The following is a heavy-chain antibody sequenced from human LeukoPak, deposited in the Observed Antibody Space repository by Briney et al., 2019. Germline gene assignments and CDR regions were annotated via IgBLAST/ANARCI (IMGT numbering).Heavy chain of an antibody. V-gene: IGHV4-59*11. CDR3: ASTDTAMVHYFDY. D-gene: IGHD5-18*01. CDR2: IFYSGST. CDR1: GGSISSHY. J-gene: IGHJ4*02. Sequence: SETLSLTCTVSGGSISSHYWSWIRQPPGKGLEWIGYIFYSGSTNYNPSLKSRVTISVDKSKNQFSLKLKSVTAADTAVYYCASTDTAMVHYFDYWGQGTLVTVSS.